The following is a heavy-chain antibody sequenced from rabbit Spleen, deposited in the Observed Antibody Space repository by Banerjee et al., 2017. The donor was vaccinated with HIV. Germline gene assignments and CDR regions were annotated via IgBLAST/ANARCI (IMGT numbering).Heavy chain of an antibody. V-gene: IGHV1S45*01. CDR1: GFSFSDRDV. CDR3: ARDLASVVGWNFSL. D-gene: IGHD3-1*01. J-gene: IGHJ4*01. Sequence: QEQVVESGGGLVKPEGSLTLTCKASGFSFSDRDVMCWVRQAPGKGLQWIACINSYTGKPVYATWAKGRFTISRTSSTTVTLQMTSLTAADTATYFCARDLASVVGWNFSLWGPGTLVTIS. CDR2: INSYTGKP.